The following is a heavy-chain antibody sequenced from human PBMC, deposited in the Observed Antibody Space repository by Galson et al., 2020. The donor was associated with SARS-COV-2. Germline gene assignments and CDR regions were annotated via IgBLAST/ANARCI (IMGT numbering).Heavy chain of an antibody. D-gene: IGHD2-15*01. Sequence: GESLKISCAASGFTFSSYGMHWVRQAPGKGLEWVAVIWYDGSNKYYADSVKGRFTISRDNSKNTLYLQMNSLRAEDTAVYYCARDLGGPKGYWGQGTLVTVSS. V-gene: IGHV3-33*01. CDR2: IWYDGSNK. J-gene: IGHJ4*02. CDR1: GFTFSSYG. CDR3: ARDLGGPKGY.